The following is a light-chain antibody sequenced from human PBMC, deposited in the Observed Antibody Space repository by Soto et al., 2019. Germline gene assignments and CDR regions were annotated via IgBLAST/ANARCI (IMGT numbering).Light chain of an antibody. CDR1: QSVGRNY. CDR2: AAS. Sequence: EIVLTQFPGTLSLSPGERATLSCRASQSVGRNYVAWYQQKPGQAPRVIIYAASNRASGIPDRFSGGGSGLDFTVTISRLGHEDFAVYYCQQYGTAPWAFGQGTKVEIK. V-gene: IGKV3-20*01. J-gene: IGKJ1*01. CDR3: QQYGTAPWA.